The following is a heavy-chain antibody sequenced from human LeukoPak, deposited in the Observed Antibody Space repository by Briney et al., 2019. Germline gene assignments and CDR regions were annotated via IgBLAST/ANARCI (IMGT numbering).Heavy chain of an antibody. CDR2: IWYDGSNK. Sequence: PGGSLRLSCAASGFTFRNYGMEWVRQAPGKGLEWVAVIWYDGSNKYYADSVKGRFTFSRDNSKNTLYLQMNSLRAEDTSVYYCATVRGGSGTYYNDYWGQGTLVTVSS. CDR1: GFTFRNYG. V-gene: IGHV3-33*01. J-gene: IGHJ4*02. D-gene: IGHD3-10*01. CDR3: ATVRGGSGTYYNDY.